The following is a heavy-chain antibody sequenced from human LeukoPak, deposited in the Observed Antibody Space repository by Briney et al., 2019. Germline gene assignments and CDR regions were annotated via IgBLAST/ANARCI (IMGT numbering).Heavy chain of an antibody. D-gene: IGHD6-19*01. CDR1: GFTFSSYG. J-gene: IGHJ4*02. Sequence: PGRSLILSCAASGFTFSSYGMHWVRQAPGKGLEWVAVISYDGSNKYYADSVKGRFTISRDNSKNTLYLQMNSLKAEDTAVYYCAKQVAVPRTRGFDYWGQGTLVTVSS. V-gene: IGHV3-30*18. CDR2: ISYDGSNK. CDR3: AKQVAVPRTRGFDY.